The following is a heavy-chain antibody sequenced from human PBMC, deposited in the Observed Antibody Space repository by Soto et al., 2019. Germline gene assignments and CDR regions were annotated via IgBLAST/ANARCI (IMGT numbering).Heavy chain of an antibody. CDR2: MNPNSGNT. Sequence: ASVKVSCKASGYTFTSYDINWVRQATGQGLEWMGWMNPNSGNTGYAQKFQGRVTMTRNTSISTAYMELSSLRSEDTAVYYCARGFEPSGYTDFDYWGQGTLVTVSS. V-gene: IGHV1-8*01. CDR3: ARGFEPSGYTDFDY. D-gene: IGHD6-25*01. J-gene: IGHJ4*02. CDR1: GYTFTSYD.